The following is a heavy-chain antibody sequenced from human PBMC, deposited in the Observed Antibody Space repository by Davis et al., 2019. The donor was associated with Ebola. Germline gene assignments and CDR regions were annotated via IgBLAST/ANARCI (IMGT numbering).Heavy chain of an antibody. J-gene: IGHJ3*02. Sequence: ASVKVSCKASGYRSTSYYMHWVRQAPGQGLEWMGIINPITGGTSYAQNFQVRVNMTRDTSTSTVYMELSSLRSEDTAVYYCAREGGRYYDSSGYDFDIWGQGTMVKVSS. V-gene: IGHV1-46*01. CDR1: GYRSTSYY. CDR2: INPITGGT. D-gene: IGHD3-22*01. CDR3: AREGGRYYDSSGYDFDI.